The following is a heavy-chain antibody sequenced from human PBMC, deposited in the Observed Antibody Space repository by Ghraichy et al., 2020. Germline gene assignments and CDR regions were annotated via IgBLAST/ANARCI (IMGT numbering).Heavy chain of an antibody. J-gene: IGHJ4*02. Sequence: GGSLRLSCAASGFTFSRSPLTWVRPAPGKGLEWVAYIHSSDGGNTYHAASVKGRFTISRNNSSNTLFLQMSSLRAEDTAVYYCAGYDSAWYAEYGVQGSVVTVSS. CDR2: IHSSDGGNT. D-gene: IGHD6-19*01. CDR1: GFTFSRSP. CDR3: AGYDSAWYAEY. V-gene: IGHV3-23*01.